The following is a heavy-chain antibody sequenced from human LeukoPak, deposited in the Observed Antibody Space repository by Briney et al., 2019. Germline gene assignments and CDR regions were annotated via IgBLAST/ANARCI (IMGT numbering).Heavy chain of an antibody. J-gene: IGHJ5*02. CDR2: ISAYNGNT. CDR3: ARVKGRAAAAATGWFDP. Sequence: ASVKVSCKASGYTFTSYGISWVRQAPGQGLEWMGWISAYNGNTNYAQKLQGRVTMTTDTSTSTAYMELRSLRSDDTAVHYCARVKGRAAAAATGWFDPWGQGTLVTVSS. D-gene: IGHD6-13*01. V-gene: IGHV1-18*01. CDR1: GYTFTSYG.